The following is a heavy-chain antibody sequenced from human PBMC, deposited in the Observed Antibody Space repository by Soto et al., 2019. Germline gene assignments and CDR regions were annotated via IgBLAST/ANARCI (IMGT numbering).Heavy chain of an antibody. CDR3: ALGYCSGGQWCYLYY. CDR2: ISDDGRNK. Sequence: QVQLGESGGGVVQPGRSLRLSCAASGTTFSSYVMHWVRQAPGKGLEWGAAISDDGRNKYDADSVKGRFTISRDISKNTLNIQMNSLRPEDTAVFYCALGYCSGGQWCYLYYWGQGTLVTV. V-gene: IGHV3-30*03. J-gene: IGHJ4*02. CDR1: GTTFSSYV. D-gene: IGHD2-15*01.